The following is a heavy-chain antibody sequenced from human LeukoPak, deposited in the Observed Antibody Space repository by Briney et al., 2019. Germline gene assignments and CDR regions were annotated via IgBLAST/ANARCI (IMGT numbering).Heavy chain of an antibody. J-gene: IGHJ1*01. Sequence: SETLSLTCTVSGGSISSSSYYWGWIRQPPGKGLEWIGSIYYSGSTYYNPSLKSRVTISVDTSKNQFSLKLSPVTAADTAVYYCARQSPMVRGVIIYPVLYFQHWGQGTLVTVSS. D-gene: IGHD3-10*01. CDR3: ARQSPMVRGVIIYPVLYFQH. CDR2: IYYSGST. CDR1: GGSISSSSYY. V-gene: IGHV4-39*01.